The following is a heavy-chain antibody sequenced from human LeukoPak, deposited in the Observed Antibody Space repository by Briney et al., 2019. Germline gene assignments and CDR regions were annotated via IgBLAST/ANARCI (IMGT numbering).Heavy chain of an antibody. CDR3: AKEGSRAVAGTGPYDY. CDR2: IKEDGGEK. Sequence: GGSLRLSCAASGFTFSFSWMGWVRQAPGKGLEWVAFIKEDGGEKYYVDSVKGRFTISRDNAKNSLYLQMNSLRAEDTALYYCAKEGSRAVAGTGPYDYWGQGTLVTVSS. D-gene: IGHD6-19*01. CDR1: GFTFSFSW. V-gene: IGHV3-7*03. J-gene: IGHJ4*02.